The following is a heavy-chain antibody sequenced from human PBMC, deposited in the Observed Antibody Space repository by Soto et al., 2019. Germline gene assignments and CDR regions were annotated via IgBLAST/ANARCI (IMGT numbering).Heavy chain of an antibody. D-gene: IGHD3-22*01. V-gene: IGHV3-30*09. CDR2: ISYDGSDK. J-gene: IGHJ6*02. CDR1: GFKYTDFA. CDR3: ARRAWDSYYAIDV. Sequence: VQLVESGGGEVQPGRSLRLSCAASGFKYTDFALHWVCQAPGKGLEWVAIISYDGSDKYYADSVKGRFVISRDNPKNTLYLEMNSPRPEDTAVYFCARRAWDSYYAIDVWGQGTTVTVFS.